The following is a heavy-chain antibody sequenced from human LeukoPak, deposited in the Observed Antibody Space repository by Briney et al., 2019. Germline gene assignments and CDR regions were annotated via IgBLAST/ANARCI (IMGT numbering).Heavy chain of an antibody. J-gene: IGHJ6*02. CDR2: IGSSSSTI. CDR1: GFTFSSYG. CDR3: ARVGGSSWDYYYYGMDV. Sequence: GGSLRLSCEASGFTFSSYGMNWARQAPGKGREWFSYIGSSSSTIYYADSVKGRFTISRDNAKNSLYLQMNSLRAEDTAVYYCARVGGSSWDYYYYGMDVWGQGTTVTVSS. D-gene: IGHD6-13*01. V-gene: IGHV3-48*04.